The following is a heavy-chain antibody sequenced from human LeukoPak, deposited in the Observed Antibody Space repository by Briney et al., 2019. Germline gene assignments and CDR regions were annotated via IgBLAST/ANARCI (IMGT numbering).Heavy chain of an antibody. Sequence: ASVKVSCKASGYTFTGYYMHWVRQAPGQGLEWMGWINPNSGGTNYAQKFQGRVTMTRDTSISTAYMELSSLRSEDTAVYYCARGGDYGDYTAYYWGQGTLVTVSS. CDR3: ARGGDYGDYTAYY. CDR1: GYTFTGYY. D-gene: IGHD4-17*01. J-gene: IGHJ4*02. V-gene: IGHV1-2*02. CDR2: INPNSGGT.